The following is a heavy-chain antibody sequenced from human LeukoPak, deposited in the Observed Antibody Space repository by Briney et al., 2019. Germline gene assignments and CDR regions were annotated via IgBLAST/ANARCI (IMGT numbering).Heavy chain of an antibody. CDR3: ARDLAVATPYYYYYMDV. D-gene: IGHD6-19*01. CDR2: INRNSTYI. J-gene: IGHJ6*03. V-gene: IGHV3-21*01. Sequence: HPGGSLRLSCAASGFTFSRYSMDWVRQAPGKGLEWVSSINRNSTYIYYADTVKGRFTISRDNANSSLYLQMNSLRAEDTALYYCARDLAVATPYYYYYMDVWGKGTTVTVSS. CDR1: GFTFSRYS.